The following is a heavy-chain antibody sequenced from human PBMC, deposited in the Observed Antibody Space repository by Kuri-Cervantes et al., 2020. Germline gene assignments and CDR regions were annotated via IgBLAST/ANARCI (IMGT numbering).Heavy chain of an antibody. D-gene: IGHD1-26*01. Sequence: GESLKISCAASGFTFSSYAMRWVRQAPGKGLEWVAVISYDGSNKYYADSVKGRFTISRDNSKNTLYLQMNSLRAEDTAVYYCARDRRELLYYYYGMDVWGQGTTVTVSS. CDR1: GFTFSSYA. V-gene: IGHV3-30-3*01. J-gene: IGHJ6*02. CDR2: ISYDGSNK. CDR3: ARDRRELLYYYYGMDV.